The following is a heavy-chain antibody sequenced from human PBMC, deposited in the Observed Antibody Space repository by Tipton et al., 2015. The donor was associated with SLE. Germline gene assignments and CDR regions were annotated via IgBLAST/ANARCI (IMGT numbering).Heavy chain of an antibody. CDR1: GGTFSSYA. CDR3: ASLIAASGSGYYYYGMDV. J-gene: IGHJ6*02. Sequence: QLVQSGAEVKKPGSSVKVSCKASGGTFSSYAISWVRQAPGQGLEWMGGIIPIFGTANYAQKFQDRVTITTDESTSTAYMELSSLRSEDTAVYYCASLIAASGSGYYYYGMDVWGQGTTVTVSS. V-gene: IGHV1-69*05. CDR2: IIPIFGTA. D-gene: IGHD6-13*01.